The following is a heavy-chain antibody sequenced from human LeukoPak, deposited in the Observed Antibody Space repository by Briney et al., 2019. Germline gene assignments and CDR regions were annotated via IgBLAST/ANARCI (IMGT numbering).Heavy chain of an antibody. CDR1: GFTFSSYS. D-gene: IGHD3-16*01. J-gene: IGHJ6*03. CDR3: ARVGDAGHYFYYMDV. Sequence: GGSLRLSCAASGFTFSSYSMNWVRQAPGKGLEWLSYISSGSSTIYYADSVKGRFTISRDNAKNSLYLQMNSLRAEDTAVYYCARVGDAGHYFYYMDVWGKGTTLTVSS. CDR2: ISSGSSTI. V-gene: IGHV3-48*01.